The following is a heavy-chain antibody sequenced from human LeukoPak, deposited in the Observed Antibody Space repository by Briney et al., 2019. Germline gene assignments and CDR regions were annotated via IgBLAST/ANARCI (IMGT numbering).Heavy chain of an antibody. Sequence: ASVKVSCKASGGTFSSDPISWVRQAPGQGLEWMGRIIPMFGTTNYAQKFQRGVTITTDESTSTAYMELNSLTSEDTAVYYCARDTGELIYWGQGTLVTVSP. CDR3: ARDTGELIY. D-gene: IGHD7-27*01. CDR2: IIPMFGTT. J-gene: IGHJ4*02. CDR1: GGTFSSDP. V-gene: IGHV1-69*05.